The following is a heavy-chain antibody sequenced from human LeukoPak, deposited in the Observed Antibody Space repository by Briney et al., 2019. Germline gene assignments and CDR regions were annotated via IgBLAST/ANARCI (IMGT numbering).Heavy chain of an antibody. CDR3: ARRASSWRAFDI. CDR1: GGSISSSSYY. Sequence: SETLSLTCTVSGGSISSSSYYWGWIRQPPGKGLEWIGSIYYSGSTYYNPSLKSRVTISVDTSKNQFSLKLSSVTAADTAVYYCARRASSWRAFDIWGQGTMVTVSS. D-gene: IGHD2-2*01. V-gene: IGHV4-39*07. J-gene: IGHJ3*02. CDR2: IYYSGST.